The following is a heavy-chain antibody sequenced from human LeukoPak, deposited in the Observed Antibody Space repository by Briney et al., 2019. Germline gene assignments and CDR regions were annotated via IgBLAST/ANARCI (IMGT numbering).Heavy chain of an antibody. V-gene: IGHV3-23*01. Sequence: GGSLRLSCAASGFTFSSYDMNWVRQAPGKGLEWVSAINGIGGSTYYTDSVKGRFTISRDNSKNTLYLQMNSLRAEDTAVYYCAKRSSGGYHGNSDYWGQGTLVTVSS. D-gene: IGHD1-26*01. CDR1: GFTFSSYD. CDR3: AKRSSGGYHGNSDY. CDR2: INGIGGST. J-gene: IGHJ4*02.